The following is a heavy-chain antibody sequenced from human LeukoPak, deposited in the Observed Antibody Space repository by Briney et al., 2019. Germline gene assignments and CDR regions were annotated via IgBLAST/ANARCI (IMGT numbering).Heavy chain of an antibody. Sequence: GGSLRLSCAASGLTFNSFGFHWVRQAPGKGLEWVAVISYDENKKYYTESVKSRFTISRDNSMNTLYLRMTGLRVEDTAVYYCAKGWSSNYFSIDAWGQGTLVTVSS. CDR1: GLTFNSFG. CDR2: ISYDENKK. J-gene: IGHJ5*02. CDR3: AKGWSSNYFSIDA. D-gene: IGHD4-11*01. V-gene: IGHV3-30*18.